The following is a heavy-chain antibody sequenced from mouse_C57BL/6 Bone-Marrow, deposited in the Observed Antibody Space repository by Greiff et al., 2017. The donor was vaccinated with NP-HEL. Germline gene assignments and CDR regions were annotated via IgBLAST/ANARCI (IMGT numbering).Heavy chain of an antibody. CDR2: IYPRDGST. V-gene: IGHV1-78*01. J-gene: IGHJ2*01. Sequence: VQGVESDAELVKPGASVKISCKVSGYTFTDHTIHWMKQRPEQGLEWIGYIYPRDGSTKYNEKFKGKATLTADKSSSTAYLQLNSLTSEDSAVYFCARWDDGYYDDYWGQGTTLTVSS. D-gene: IGHD2-3*01. CDR1: GYTFTDHT. CDR3: ARWDDGYYDDY.